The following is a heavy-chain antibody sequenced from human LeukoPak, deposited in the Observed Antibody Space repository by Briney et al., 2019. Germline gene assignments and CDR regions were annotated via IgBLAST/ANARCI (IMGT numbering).Heavy chain of an antibody. CDR1: GFTFSSYA. D-gene: IGHD3/OR15-3a*01. V-gene: IGHV3-23*01. CDR3: AKDGGSLGTDYFDY. J-gene: IGHJ4*02. CDR2: ISGSGGST. Sequence: PGGSLRLSCAASGFTFSSYAISWVRHAPGEGLEWVSAISGSGGSTYYADSVKGRFTISRDNSKNTLYLQMNSLRAEDTAVYYCAKDGGSLGTDYFDYWGQGTLVTVSS.